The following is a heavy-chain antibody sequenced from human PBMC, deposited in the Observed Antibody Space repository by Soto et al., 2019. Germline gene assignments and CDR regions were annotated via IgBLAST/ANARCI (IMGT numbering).Heavy chain of an antibody. V-gene: IGHV3-30*18. D-gene: IGHD5-12*01. CDR1: GFTFSTYG. J-gene: IGHJ4*02. Sequence: PGGSMRLSCAASGFTFSTYGMHWVRQAPGKGLEWVAVISYDGSNKYYADSVKGRFTISRDNSKNTLYLQMNSLRAEDTAVYYCAKALTGYSGYDFFDYWGQGTLVTSPQ. CDR2: ISYDGSNK. CDR3: AKALTGYSGYDFFDY.